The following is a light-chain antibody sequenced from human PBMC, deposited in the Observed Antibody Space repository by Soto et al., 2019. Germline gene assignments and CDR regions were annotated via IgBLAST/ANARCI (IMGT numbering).Light chain of an antibody. V-gene: IGKV1-5*01. CDR2: DAS. CDR1: QNINNW. CDR3: QQMRT. Sequence: DIQMTQSPSTLSASIGDRVTITCRASQNINNWIAWYQQKPGKAPKFLIYDASTVESGVRARFSGSRFVTECILTIISLQPDDFGSYGCQQMRTFGQGTKVEMK. J-gene: IGKJ1*01.